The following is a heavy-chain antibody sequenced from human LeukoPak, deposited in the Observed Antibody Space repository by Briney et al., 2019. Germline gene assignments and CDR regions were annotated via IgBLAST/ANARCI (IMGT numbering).Heavy chain of an antibody. CDR3: AKGKRYYYGSGIRYYYYGMDV. V-gene: IGHV3-23*01. Sequence: PGGFLRLSCAASGFTFSSYAMSWVRQAPGKGLEWVSAISGSGGSTYYADSVKGRFTISRDNSKDTLYLQMNSLRAEDTAVYYCAKGKRYYYGSGIRYYYYGMDVWGQGTTVTVSS. J-gene: IGHJ6*02. D-gene: IGHD3-10*01. CDR1: GFTFSSYA. CDR2: ISGSGGST.